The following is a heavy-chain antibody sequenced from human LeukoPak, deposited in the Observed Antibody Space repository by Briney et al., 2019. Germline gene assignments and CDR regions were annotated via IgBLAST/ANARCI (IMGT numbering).Heavy chain of an antibody. J-gene: IGHJ6*03. CDR2: SIPIFATA. V-gene: IGHV1-69*13. D-gene: IGHD6-25*01. CDR3: ARDRGKYSGASYYYHYMDV. Sequence: ASVKVSCKASGGTFSSYAITWVRQAPGQGLEWMGGSIPIFATAHYAQKFQGRVTISADEATSTAYMELSSLRSEDTAVCYCARDRGKYSGASYYYHYMDVWGKGTTVTVSS. CDR1: GGTFSSYA.